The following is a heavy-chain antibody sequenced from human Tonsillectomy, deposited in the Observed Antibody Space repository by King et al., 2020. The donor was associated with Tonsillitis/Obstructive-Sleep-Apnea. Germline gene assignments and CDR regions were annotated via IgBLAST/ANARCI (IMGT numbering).Heavy chain of an antibody. CDR1: GFSLSNARMG. Sequence: TLKESGPVLVKPTETLTLTCTVSGFSLSNARMGVSWIRQPPGKALEWLAHIFSNDEKSYSTSRKSRLTISQDTPKSQVVLTMTNMDPVDPATYYCARTDDYGDHDAFDIWGQGTMVTVSS. CDR3: ARTDDYGDHDAFDI. J-gene: IGHJ3*02. D-gene: IGHD4-17*01. V-gene: IGHV2-26*01. CDR2: IFSNDEK.